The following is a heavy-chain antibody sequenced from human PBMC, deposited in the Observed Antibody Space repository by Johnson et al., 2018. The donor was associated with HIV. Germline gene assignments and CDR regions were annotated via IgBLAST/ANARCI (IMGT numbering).Heavy chain of an antibody. V-gene: IGHV3-69-1*01. CDR2: INWNGDST. Sequence: VQLVESGGGLAKPAWSPRLSCAASQFTFSNYYLNCVRQAPGKGLEWVSVINWNGDSTGYADSVKGRFTISRDNAKNTLYLQMNSLRAEDTAVYYCAKDRNYDILSIWGQGTVVTVSS. CDR1: QFTFSNYY. CDR3: AKDRNYDILSI. J-gene: IGHJ3*02. D-gene: IGHD3-9*01.